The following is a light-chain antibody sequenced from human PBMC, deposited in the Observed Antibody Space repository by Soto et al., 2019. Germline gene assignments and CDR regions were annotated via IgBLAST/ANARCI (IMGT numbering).Light chain of an antibody. CDR1: NSDVGTYNY. V-gene: IGLV2-11*01. CDR3: QSYDSTLSARYV. Sequence: QSALTQPRSVSGSPGQSVTISCTGTNSDVGTYNYVSWYQQHPGKAPKLIIYDVTKRPSGVPDRFSGSKSGNTASLIISGLQAEDEGDYYCQSYDSTLSARYVFGTGTKLTVL. CDR2: DVT. J-gene: IGLJ1*01.